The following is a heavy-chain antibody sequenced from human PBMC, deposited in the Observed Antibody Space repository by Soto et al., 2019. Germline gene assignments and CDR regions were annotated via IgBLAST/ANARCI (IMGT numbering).Heavy chain of an antibody. CDR2: ISPSGST. Sequence: SETLSLTCTVSGGSISSYYWSWIRQPAGKGLEWIGRISPSGSTKYNPSLKSRVTMSEDTSKNQFSLKLSSVTAADTAVYSCERGGAVFRLCLRHWGQVPLVAV. J-gene: IGHJ4*02. D-gene: IGHD3-10*01. CDR3: ERGGAVFRLCLRH. CDR1: GGSISSYY. V-gene: IGHV4-4*07.